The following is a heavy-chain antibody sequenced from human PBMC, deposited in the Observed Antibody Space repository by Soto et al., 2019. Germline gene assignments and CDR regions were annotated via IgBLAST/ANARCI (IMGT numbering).Heavy chain of an antibody. V-gene: IGHV4-34*01. CDR3: ARGIGYCSSTNCYPSRHLRIDS. CDR2: INHSGTT. CDR1: GGSFSGYY. D-gene: IGHD2-2*01. J-gene: IGHJ4*02. Sequence: QVQLQQWGAGLLKTWETLSLTCAVYGGSFSGYYWTWIRQTPGKGLEWIGEINHSGTTKCNPSLKSQVIISIDTSKNQFSLHVTSVTAADTAVYFCARGIGYCSSTNCYPSRHLRIDSCGQGSLVTVSS.